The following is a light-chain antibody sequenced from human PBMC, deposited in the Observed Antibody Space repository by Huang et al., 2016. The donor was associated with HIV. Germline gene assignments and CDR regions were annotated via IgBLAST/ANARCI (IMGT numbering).Light chain of an antibody. CDR1: QNIGGS. Sequence: EIVMTQSPATLSVSPGERATLSCRASQNIGGSLAWYQKKPGQAPRLLIYEASTSATGSPAVFSSSGSGTDFTLTISSLQSEDFAVYYCQQYNDWSAVTFGGGTKVEI. CDR3: QQYNDWSAVT. CDR2: EAS. J-gene: IGKJ4*01. V-gene: IGKV3-15*01.